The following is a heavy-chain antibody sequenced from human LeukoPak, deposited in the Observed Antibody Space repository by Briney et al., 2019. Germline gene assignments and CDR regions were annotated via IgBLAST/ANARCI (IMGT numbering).Heavy chain of an antibody. CDR2: INSDGSST. J-gene: IGHJ4*02. V-gene: IGHV3-74*01. D-gene: IGHD4-23*01. CDR1: GFTFSSYW. Sequence: PGGSLRLSCAASGFTFSSYWMHWVRQAPGKGLVWVSRINSDGSSTSYADSVKGRFTISRDNSKNTLYLQMNSLRAEDTAVYYCARATVVIYFDYWGQGTLVTVSS. CDR3: ARATVVIYFDY.